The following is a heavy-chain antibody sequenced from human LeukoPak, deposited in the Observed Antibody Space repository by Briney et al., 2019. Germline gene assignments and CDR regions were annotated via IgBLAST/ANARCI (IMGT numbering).Heavy chain of an antibody. CDR3: AVLPMVYGSYDAFDI. D-gene: IGHD2-8*01. CDR2: IKQDGSEK. Sequence: GGSLRLSCSASGFTFSNYYMTWVRQAPGKGLEWVANIKQDGSEKYYVDSVKGRFTISRDNAKNPLYLQMNSLRAEDTAVYYCAVLPMVYGSYDAFDIWGQGTMVTVSS. J-gene: IGHJ3*02. V-gene: IGHV3-7*01. CDR1: GFTFSNYY.